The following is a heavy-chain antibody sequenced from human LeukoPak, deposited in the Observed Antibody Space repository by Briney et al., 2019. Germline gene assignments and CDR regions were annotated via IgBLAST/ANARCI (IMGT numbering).Heavy chain of an antibody. V-gene: IGHV3-23*01. CDR3: PKRPVANVLWYFDY. Sequence: PGGSLRLSCAASGFTFSSYAMSWVRQAPGKGLEWVSSISDTGGSTYHADSVKGRFTISRDNSKNTLYLQMNSLRAEDTAVYYCPKRPVANVLWYFDYWGQGTLVTVSS. CDR2: ISDTGGST. J-gene: IGHJ4*02. D-gene: IGHD1-1*01. CDR1: GFTFSSYA.